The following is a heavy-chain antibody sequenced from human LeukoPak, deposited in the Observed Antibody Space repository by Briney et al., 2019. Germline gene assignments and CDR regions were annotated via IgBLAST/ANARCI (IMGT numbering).Heavy chain of an antibody. V-gene: IGHV4-30-4*01. Sequence: SETLSLTCTVSGGSISNYYWSWIRQPPGKGLEWIGSIYYSGSTYYNPSLKSRVTISVDTSKNQFSLELSSVTAADTAVYYCARAGQYYYDSAGYFPDYWGQGTLVTVSS. CDR1: GGSISNYY. D-gene: IGHD3-22*01. CDR3: ARAGQYYYDSAGYFPDY. CDR2: IYYSGST. J-gene: IGHJ4*02.